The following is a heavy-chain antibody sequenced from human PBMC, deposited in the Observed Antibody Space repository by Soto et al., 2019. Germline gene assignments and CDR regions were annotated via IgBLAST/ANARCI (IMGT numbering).Heavy chain of an antibody. CDR2: INAGNGNT. CDR3: AREGGEYNWNFPRYYYYMDV. V-gene: IGHV1-3*01. J-gene: IGHJ6*03. CDR1: RYAFASCA. D-gene: IGHD1-7*01. Sequence: GTSVELSWKASRYAFASCARRWVRQANGQRLEWMGWINAGNGNTKYSQKFQGRVTITRDTSASTAYMELSSLRSEDTAVYYCAREGGEYNWNFPRYYYYMDVWGKGTTVTVSS.